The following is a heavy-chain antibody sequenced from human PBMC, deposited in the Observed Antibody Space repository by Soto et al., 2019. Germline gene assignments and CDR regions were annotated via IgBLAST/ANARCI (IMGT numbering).Heavy chain of an antibody. Sequence: QVQLVQSGAGVKKPGASVTVSCKASGYIFSSYAMHWVRQAPGQRLEWMGWVNPANGYTKYSQTFQGRVTITWDTSARTAYMDLSSLRSGETAVYYCARLIPGTGGGDYLGQGTLVTVSS. CDR2: VNPANGYT. V-gene: IGHV1-3*01. CDR3: ARLIPGTGGGDY. CDR1: GYIFSSYA. D-gene: IGHD1-1*01. J-gene: IGHJ4*02.